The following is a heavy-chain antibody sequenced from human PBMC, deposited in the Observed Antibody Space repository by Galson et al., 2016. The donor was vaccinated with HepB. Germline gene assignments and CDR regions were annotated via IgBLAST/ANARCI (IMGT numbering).Heavy chain of an antibody. V-gene: IGHV4-39*01. CDR3: ARLLGYYGSGSYHKDF. CDR1: GGSISSSSYY. J-gene: IGHJ4*02. CDR2: IYSSGRT. Sequence: LSLTCNVSGGSISSSSYYWGWIRQPPGKGLEWIGNIYSSGRTYYNPSLKSRVTISVDTFNNQFSLNLSSVTAADTAVYYCARLLGYYGSGSYHKDFWGQGTLVTVSS. D-gene: IGHD3-10*01.